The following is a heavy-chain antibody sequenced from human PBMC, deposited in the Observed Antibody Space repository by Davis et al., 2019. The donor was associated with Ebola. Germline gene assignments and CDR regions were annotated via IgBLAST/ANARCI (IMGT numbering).Heavy chain of an antibody. CDR2: ISYDGSNT. D-gene: IGHD2-15*01. Sequence: PGGSLRLSCAASGFTFSSYGMHWVRQAPGKGLEWVAVISYDGSNTYYADSVKGRFTISRDNSKNTRYLQMNSLRAEDTAVYYCARDRHPCSGGSCIIYYYYGMDVWGQGTTVTVSS. V-gene: IGHV3-30*03. CDR3: ARDRHPCSGGSCIIYYYYGMDV. CDR1: GFTFSSYG. J-gene: IGHJ6*02.